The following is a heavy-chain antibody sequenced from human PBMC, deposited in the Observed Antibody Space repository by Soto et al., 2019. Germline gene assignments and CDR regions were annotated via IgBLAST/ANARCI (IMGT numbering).Heavy chain of an antibody. CDR2: IYSRGSI. CDR3: ARRALSGAADC. D-gene: IGHD2-15*01. V-gene: IGHV3-53*01. Sequence: EVQLVESGGGLIQPGGSLILSCATTGFSVNNNDMSWVRQAPGKGLEWVSLIYSRGSIKYADSVKGRFTISRDNTKNIVYLQMNGLSAPDPALYYCARRALSGAADCWGQGTRVTASS. J-gene: IGHJ1*01. CDR1: GFSVNNND.